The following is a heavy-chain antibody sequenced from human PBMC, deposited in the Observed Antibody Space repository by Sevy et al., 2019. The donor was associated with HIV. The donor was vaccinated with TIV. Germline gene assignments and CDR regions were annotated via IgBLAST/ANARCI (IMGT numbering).Heavy chain of an antibody. CDR1: GFAVSGNY. CDR2: IDSGGST. Sequence: GESLKISCEASGFAVSGNYMAWVRLAPGKGLEWVSPIDSGGSTYYADSVKGRFTISRDNAKNTLYLQMNPLRAEDTAVYFCARDRYYHASGYYYYYYGMDVWGQGTTVTVSS. CDR3: ARDRYYHASGYYYYYYGMDV. J-gene: IGHJ6*02. V-gene: IGHV3-66*01. D-gene: IGHD3-22*01.